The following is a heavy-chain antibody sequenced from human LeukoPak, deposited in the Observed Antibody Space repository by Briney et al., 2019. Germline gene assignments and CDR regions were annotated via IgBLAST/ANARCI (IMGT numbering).Heavy chain of an antibody. Sequence: TSETLSLTCAVYGGSFSGYYWSWIRQPPGKGLEWIGEINHSGSTNYNPSLKSRVTISVDTSKNQFSLKLSSVTAADTAVYYCARGVGTGTYRRHYFDYWGQGTLVTVSS. CDR3: ARGVGTGTYRRHYFDY. J-gene: IGHJ4*02. CDR1: GGSFSGYY. D-gene: IGHD1-1*01. V-gene: IGHV4-34*01. CDR2: INHSGST.